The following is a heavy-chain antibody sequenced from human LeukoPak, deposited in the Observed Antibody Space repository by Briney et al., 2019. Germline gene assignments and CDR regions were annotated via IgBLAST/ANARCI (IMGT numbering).Heavy chain of an antibody. V-gene: IGHV3-48*02. Sequence: GGSLRLSCAASGFTFSSYSMNWVRQAPGKGLEWVSYISSSSSTIYYADSVKGRFTISRDNAKNSLYLQMNSLRDEDTAVYYCARVNDFWSGYQAGADYWGQGTLVTVPS. CDR1: GFTFSSYS. J-gene: IGHJ4*02. CDR2: ISSSSSTI. CDR3: ARVNDFWSGYQAGADY. D-gene: IGHD3-3*01.